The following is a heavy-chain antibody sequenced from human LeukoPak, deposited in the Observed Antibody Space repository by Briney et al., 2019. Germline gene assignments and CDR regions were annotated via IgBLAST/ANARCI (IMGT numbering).Heavy chain of an antibody. CDR3: ARGRGYSYDVGFDY. D-gene: IGHD5-18*01. Sequence: SETLSLTCAVYVGSFSGYHWTWIRQPPGKGLEWIGEINDSGSTNYSPSLKSRVTISVDTSKNQFSLKLSSVTAADTAVYYCARGRGYSYDVGFDYWGQGTLVTVSS. CDR2: INDSGST. CDR1: VGSFSGYH. V-gene: IGHV4-34*01. J-gene: IGHJ4*02.